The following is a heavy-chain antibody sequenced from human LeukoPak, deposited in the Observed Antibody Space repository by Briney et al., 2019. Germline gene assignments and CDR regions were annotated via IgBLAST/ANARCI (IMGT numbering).Heavy chain of an antibody. CDR3: ARHFYGSGSYRAYGMDA. CDR2: IHSSGST. D-gene: IGHD3-10*01. CDR1: GGTISSYY. Sequence: SETLSLTCTVSGGTISSYYWRWIRQPPGKGLEWIGYIHSSGSTNYNPSLKSRVTISVATSKNQFSLKVSSVTAADTAVYYCARHFYGSGSYRAYGMDAWGQGTTVTVSS. V-gene: IGHV4-59*08. J-gene: IGHJ6*02.